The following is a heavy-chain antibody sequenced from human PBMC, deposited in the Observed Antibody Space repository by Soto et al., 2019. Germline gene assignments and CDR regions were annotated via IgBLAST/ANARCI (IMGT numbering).Heavy chain of an antibody. V-gene: IGHV3-48*01. CDR1: GFTFSSYS. J-gene: IGHJ6*04. D-gene: IGHD2-2*01. CDR2: ISSSSSTI. CDR3: ARENPYCSSTSCYGMDV. Sequence: GGSLRLSCAASGFTFSSYSMNWVRQAPGKGLEWVSYISSSSSTIYYADSVKGRFTISRDNAKNSLYLQMNSLRAEDTAVYYCARENPYCSSTSCYGMDVWGKGTTVTVSS.